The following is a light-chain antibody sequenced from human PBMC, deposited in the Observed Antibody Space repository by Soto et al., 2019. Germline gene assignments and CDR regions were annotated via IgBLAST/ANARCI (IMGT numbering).Light chain of an antibody. V-gene: IGKV1-5*03. CDR2: KAT. CDR3: QQYNNYFT. Sequence: IQLTQSPSTLSASVGDRVTITCRASQSVQTWLAWFQQKPGKAPKLLIYKATTLETGVPSRFSGSGSETEFTLTISSLQPDDLGTYYCQQYNNYFTFGQGTKVDSK. J-gene: IGKJ1*01. CDR1: QSVQTW.